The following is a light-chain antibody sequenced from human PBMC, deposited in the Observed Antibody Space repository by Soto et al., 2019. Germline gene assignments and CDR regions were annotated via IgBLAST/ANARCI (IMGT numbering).Light chain of an antibody. CDR2: EDS. CDR1: SSDVGTYNL. Sequence: QSVLTQPASVSGSPGQSITISCTGTSSDVGTYNLVSWYQQHPGKAPKLMIYEDSKRPSGVSNRFSGSKSGNTASLTISGLQAEDEADYYCCSYAGSSTFVLFGGGTKLTVL. J-gene: IGLJ2*01. V-gene: IGLV2-23*02. CDR3: CSYAGSSTFVL.